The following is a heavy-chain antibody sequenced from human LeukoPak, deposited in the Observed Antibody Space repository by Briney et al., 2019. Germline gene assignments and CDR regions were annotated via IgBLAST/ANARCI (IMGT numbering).Heavy chain of an antibody. CDR2: VYYTGTT. V-gene: IGHV4-39*01. D-gene: IGHD2-2*01. Sequence: SETLSLTCSVSGGPISNRTCYWGWIRQPPGKGLEWIGGVYYTGTTYYSPSLNSRVTVSIDTFNKQFSLRLTSVTAAVTAVYYCARRAVVAAAVSYFDYWGQGILVTVSS. J-gene: IGHJ4*02. CDR1: GGPISNRTCY. CDR3: ARRAVVAAAVSYFDY.